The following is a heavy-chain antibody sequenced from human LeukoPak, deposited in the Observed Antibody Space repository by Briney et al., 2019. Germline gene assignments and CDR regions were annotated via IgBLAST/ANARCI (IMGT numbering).Heavy chain of an antibody. Sequence: GGSLRLSCAASGFTFSSYAMHWVRQAPGKGLEWVAVISYDGSNKYYADSVKGRFTISRDNSKNTLYLQMNSLRAEDTAAYYCARGGQLLLPSFDYWGQGTLVTVSS. D-gene: IGHD2-15*01. V-gene: IGHV3-30-3*01. CDR2: ISYDGSNK. J-gene: IGHJ4*02. CDR3: ARGGQLLLPSFDY. CDR1: GFTFSSYA.